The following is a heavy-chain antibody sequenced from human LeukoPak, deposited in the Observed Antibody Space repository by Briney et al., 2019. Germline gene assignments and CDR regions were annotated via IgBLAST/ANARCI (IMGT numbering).Heavy chain of an antibody. CDR1: SFTFSSYA. CDR2: ISGSGDST. CDR3: AKGAFPTAMLTPYFDY. J-gene: IGHJ4*02. D-gene: IGHD5-18*01. Sequence: GGSLRLSCAASSFTFSSYAMSWVRQAPGQGLEWVSTISGSGDSTYYADSVKGRFTISRDNSKITLFLQMNSLRAEDTAVYYCAKGAFPTAMLTPYFDYWGQGTLVTVSS. V-gene: IGHV3-23*01.